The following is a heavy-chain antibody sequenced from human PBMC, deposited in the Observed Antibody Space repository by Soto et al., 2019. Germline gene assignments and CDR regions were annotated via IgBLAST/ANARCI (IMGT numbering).Heavy chain of an antibody. V-gene: IGHV1-69*08. CDR2: IIPILGIA. CDR1: GGTFSSYT. J-gene: IGHJ4*02. D-gene: IGHD6-19*01. Sequence: QVQLVQSGAEVKKPGSSVKVSCKASGGTFSSYTISWVRQAPGQGLEWMGRIIPILGIANYAQKCQGRVTITADESTSTDCMELRRLRSEDTAVDYCARDSTEIAVGGTSFVSWGQGTLVTVSS. CDR3: ARDSTEIAVGGTSFVS.